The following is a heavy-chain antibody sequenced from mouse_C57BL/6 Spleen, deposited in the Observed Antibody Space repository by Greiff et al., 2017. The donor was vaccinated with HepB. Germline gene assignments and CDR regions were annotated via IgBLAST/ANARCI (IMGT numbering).Heavy chain of an antibody. J-gene: IGHJ1*03. D-gene: IGHD1-1*01. CDR2: INPGSGGT. V-gene: IGHV1-54*01. CDR1: GYAFPNYL. CDR3: AGYCGSSHWYFDV. Sequence: QVQLQQSGAELVRPGTSVKVSCKASGYAFPNYLIEWVKQRPGQGLEWIGVINPGSGGTNYNEKFKGKATLTADKSSSAAYMQLSSLTSEDSAVYCCAGYCGSSHWYFDVWGKGTTVTVSS.